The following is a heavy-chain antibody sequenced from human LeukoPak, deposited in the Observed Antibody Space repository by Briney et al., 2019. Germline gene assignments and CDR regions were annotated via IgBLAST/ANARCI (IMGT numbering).Heavy chain of an antibody. D-gene: IGHD4-23*01. J-gene: IGHJ4*02. CDR1: GFTFSSYA. CDR3: ARDVTVGNFDD. CDR2: ISSSSSYI. V-gene: IGHV3-21*01. Sequence: GGSWRLPCAASGFTFSSYAMSWVRLVPGKGLEWVSSISSSSSYIYYADSVKGRFTISRDNAKNSLYLQMNSLRAEDTAVYYCARDVTVGNFDDCSEGCLLIVSS.